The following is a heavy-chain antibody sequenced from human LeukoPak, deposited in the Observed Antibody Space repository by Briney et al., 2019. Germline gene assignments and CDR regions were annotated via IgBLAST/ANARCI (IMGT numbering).Heavy chain of an antibody. V-gene: IGHV4-39*07. J-gene: IGHJ5*02. D-gene: IGHD1-26*01. CDR1: GGSISSRSYY. CDR3: ARDLGIMYSNSKNWFDP. CDR2: IYYSGST. Sequence: PSETLSLTCTVSGGSISSRSYYWGWIRQPPGKGLEWIGSIYYSGSTYYNPSLKSRVTISVDTSKSQFSLKLSSVTAADTAVYFCARDLGIMYSNSKNWFDPWGQGTLVTVSA.